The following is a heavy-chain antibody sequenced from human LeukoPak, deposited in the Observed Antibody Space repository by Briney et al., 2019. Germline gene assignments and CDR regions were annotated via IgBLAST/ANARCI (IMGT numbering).Heavy chain of an antibody. D-gene: IGHD4-17*01. CDR3: ATVFDY. V-gene: IGHV3-74*01. J-gene: IGHJ4*02. Sequence: GGSLRLSCAASGLTFSNHWMHWVRQAPGKGLVWVSRIDGDGSGTSSADSVKGRFTISRDNAKNTSYLQMDSLRAEDSAVYYCATVFDYWGQGTLVTVSS. CDR1: GLTFSNHW. CDR2: IDGDGSGT.